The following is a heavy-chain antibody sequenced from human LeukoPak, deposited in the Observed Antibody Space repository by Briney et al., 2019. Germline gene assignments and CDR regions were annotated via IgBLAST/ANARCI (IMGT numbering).Heavy chain of an antibody. CDR1: GFTFSAFS. CDR2: ISGGGGST. V-gene: IGHV3-23*01. CDR3: AKGGKWDVTPFDY. J-gene: IGHJ4*02. Sequence: GGSLRLSCAASGFTFSAFSMNWVRKAPGKGLEWVSTISGGGGSTYYADSVKGRFTISRDNSKNTLYLQVNSLRAEDTAVYYCAKGGKWDVTPFDYWGQGTLVTVSS. D-gene: IGHD1-26*01.